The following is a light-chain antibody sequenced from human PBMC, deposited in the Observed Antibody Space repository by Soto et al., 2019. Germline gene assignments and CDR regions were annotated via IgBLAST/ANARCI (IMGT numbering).Light chain of an antibody. CDR2: EVR. J-gene: IGLJ2*01. Sequence: QSVLTQPASVSGSPGQSITISCTGTSSDVGAYNYVSWYQQHPGKAPKLMIYEVRNRPSGISYRFSASKSGNTASLTIYDLRPEDEADYYCSSFTDRSIQVFGGGTKVTVL. CDR1: SSDVGAYNY. V-gene: IGLV2-14*01. CDR3: SSFTDRSIQV.